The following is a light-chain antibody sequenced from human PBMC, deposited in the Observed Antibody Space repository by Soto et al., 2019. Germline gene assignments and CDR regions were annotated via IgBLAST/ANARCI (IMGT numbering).Light chain of an antibody. V-gene: IGKV3-20*01. CDR2: GAS. CDR3: QQYGSSPWT. J-gene: IGKJ1*01. CDR1: QSVSSSY. Sequence: EIVLTQSPGTLSLSPGERATLSCRASQSVSSSYLAWYQQKPGQAPRLFIYGASSRETGILDRFSGSGAGTEFTLTISRLEPEDFAVYYCQQYGSSPWTFGQGTKVDIK.